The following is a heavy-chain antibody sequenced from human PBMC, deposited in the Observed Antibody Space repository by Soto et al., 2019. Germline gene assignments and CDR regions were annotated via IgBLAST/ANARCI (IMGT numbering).Heavy chain of an antibody. CDR2: INPNSGGT. Sequence: ASVKVSCKASGYTFTGYYMHWVRQAPGQGLEWMGWINPNSGGTNYAQKFQGWVTMTRDTSISTAYMELSRLRSDDTAVYYCARAAYSSGPTGYYYGMDVWGQGTTVTVSS. CDR3: ARAAYSSGPTGYYYGMDV. CDR1: GYTFTGYY. D-gene: IGHD6-19*01. J-gene: IGHJ6*02. V-gene: IGHV1-2*04.